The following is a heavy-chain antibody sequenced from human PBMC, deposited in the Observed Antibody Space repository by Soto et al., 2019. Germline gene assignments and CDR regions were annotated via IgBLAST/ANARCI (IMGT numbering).Heavy chain of an antibody. J-gene: IGHJ4*02. CDR2: IYYSGST. CDR3: ARDPSRYDSSGYYPD. Sequence: QVQLQESGPGLVKPSETLSLTCTVSGGSISSYYWSWIRQPPGKGLEWIGYIYYSGSTNYNPSLKSRVTISVDTSKNQFSLKLSSVTAADTAVYYCARDPSRYDSSGYYPDWGQGTLVTVSS. D-gene: IGHD3-22*01. CDR1: GGSISSYY. V-gene: IGHV4-59*01.